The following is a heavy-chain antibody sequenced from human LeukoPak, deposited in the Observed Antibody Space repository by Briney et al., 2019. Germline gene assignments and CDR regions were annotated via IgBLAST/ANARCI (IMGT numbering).Heavy chain of an antibody. D-gene: IGHD5-24*01. V-gene: IGHV4-34*01. Sequence: SETLSLTCAVYGGSFSGYYWSWIRQPPGKGLEWIGEINHSGSTNYRPSLKSRVTISVDTSKNQFSLKLSSVTAADMAVYYCARGGIKDYWGQGTLVTVSS. CDR1: GGSFSGYY. CDR2: INHSGST. J-gene: IGHJ4*02. CDR3: ARGGIKDY.